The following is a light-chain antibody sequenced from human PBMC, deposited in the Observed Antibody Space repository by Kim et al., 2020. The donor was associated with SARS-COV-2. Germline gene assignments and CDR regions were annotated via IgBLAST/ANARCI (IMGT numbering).Light chain of an antibody. CDR1: QSINNW. Sequence: STRAAAEGDMFPIACRASQSINNWLACYQQKPGQAPKPLIYRVSSLGSGVPSRFSGSGSGTEFTLTISSLQPDDFATYYCQQHNGYFGQGTKLEI. CDR2: RVS. J-gene: IGKJ2*01. V-gene: IGKV1-5*03. CDR3: QQHNGY.